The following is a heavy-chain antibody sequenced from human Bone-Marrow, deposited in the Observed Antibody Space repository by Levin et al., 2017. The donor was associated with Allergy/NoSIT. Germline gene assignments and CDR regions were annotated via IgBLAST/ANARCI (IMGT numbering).Heavy chain of an antibody. Sequence: AGGSLRLSCAASGFTVSGYYMSWVRQAPGQGLEWVSVIFPGGSTYSADSVKGRFTISRDNSKSTVYLQMNSLRAEDTALYYCAGGKYEVGATGDYWGQGTLVTVSS. CDR2: IFPGGST. CDR3: AGGKYEVGATGDY. J-gene: IGHJ4*02. D-gene: IGHD1-26*01. CDR1: GFTVSGYY. V-gene: IGHV3-53*01.